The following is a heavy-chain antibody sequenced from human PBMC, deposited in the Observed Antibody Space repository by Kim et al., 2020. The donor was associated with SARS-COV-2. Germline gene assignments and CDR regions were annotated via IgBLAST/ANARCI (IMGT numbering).Heavy chain of an antibody. V-gene: IGHV4-39*01. J-gene: IGHJ4*02. CDR1: GGSISSSSYY. D-gene: IGHD2-15*01. CDR2: IYYSGST. CDR3: ARLGGRRRPDTDY. Sequence: SETLSLTCTVSGGSISSSSYYWGWIRQPPGKGLEWIGSIYYSGSTYYNPSLKSRVTISVDTSKNQFSLKLSSVTAADTAVYYCARLGGRRRPDTDYWGQG.